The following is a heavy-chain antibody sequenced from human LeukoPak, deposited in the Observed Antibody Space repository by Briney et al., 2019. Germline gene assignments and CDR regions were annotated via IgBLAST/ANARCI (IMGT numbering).Heavy chain of an antibody. CDR2: IYYSGST. CDR1: GGSISSYY. J-gene: IGHJ3*02. D-gene: IGHD2-2*01. Sequence: SETLSLTCTVSGGSISSYYWSWIRQPPGKGLEWIGYIYYSGSTNYNPSLKSRVTISVDTSKNQFSLKLSSATAADTAVYYCARPGSFMPDAFDIWGQGTMVTVSS. CDR3: ARPGSFMPDAFDI. V-gene: IGHV4-59*08.